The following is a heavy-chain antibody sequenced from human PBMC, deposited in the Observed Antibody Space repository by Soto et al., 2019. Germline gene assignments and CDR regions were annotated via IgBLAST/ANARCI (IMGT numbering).Heavy chain of an antibody. J-gene: IGHJ4*02. CDR1: GVSISTSSYY. CDR2: IYHSGTT. V-gene: IGHV4-61*05. CDR3: AREINDSSDYYYFDY. Sequence: SETLSLTCTVSGVSISTSSYYWGWIRQPPGKGLEWIGYIYHSGTTNYNPSLKSRVTISVDKSKNQFSLKLSSVTAADTAVYYCAREINDSSDYYYFDYWGQGTLVTVSS. D-gene: IGHD3-22*01.